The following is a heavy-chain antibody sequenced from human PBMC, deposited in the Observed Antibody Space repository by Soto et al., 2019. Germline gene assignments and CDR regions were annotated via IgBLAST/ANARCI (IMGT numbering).Heavy chain of an antibody. J-gene: IGHJ5*02. V-gene: IGHV1-69*01. D-gene: IGHD2-2*01. Sequence: QVQLVQSGAEVRKPGSSVKVSCKASGGTFSSYIISWVRQAPGQGLEWMGEIIPIFGTTNYAQKFQGRVTVTADESTRTAYMELSSLRSEDTALYYCARDRVLAGATPHWFDPWGQGTLVTVSS. CDR3: ARDRVLAGATPHWFDP. CDR2: IIPIFGTT. CDR1: GGTFSSYI.